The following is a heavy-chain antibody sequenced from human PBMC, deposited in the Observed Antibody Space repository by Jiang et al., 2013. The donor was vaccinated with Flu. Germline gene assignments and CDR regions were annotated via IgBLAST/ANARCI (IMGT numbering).Heavy chain of an antibody. V-gene: IGHV1-24*01. CDR1: IHLTELS. Sequence: GAEVKKPGASVKSLQGFRIHLTELSMHWVRQAPGKGLEWMGGFDPEDGETIYAQKFQGRVTMTEDTSTDTAYMELSSLRSEDTAVYYCATAMYYYDSSGFYYFDYWGQGTLVTVSS. CDR3: ATAMYYYDSSGFYYFDY. J-gene: IGHJ4*02. D-gene: IGHD3-22*01. CDR2: FDPEDGET.